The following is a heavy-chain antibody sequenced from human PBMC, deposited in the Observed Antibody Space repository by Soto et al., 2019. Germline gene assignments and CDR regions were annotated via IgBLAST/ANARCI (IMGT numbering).Heavy chain of an antibody. V-gene: IGHV1-18*01. Sequence: ASVKVSCKASGYTFTSYGISWVRQAPGQGLEWMGWISAYSGNTNYAQKLQGRVTMTTDTSTSTAYMELRSLRSDDTAVYYCARRQYYDFWSGSQNYYGMDVWGQGTTVTVSS. J-gene: IGHJ6*02. CDR2: ISAYSGNT. CDR3: ARRQYYDFWSGSQNYYGMDV. D-gene: IGHD3-3*01. CDR1: GYTFTSYG.